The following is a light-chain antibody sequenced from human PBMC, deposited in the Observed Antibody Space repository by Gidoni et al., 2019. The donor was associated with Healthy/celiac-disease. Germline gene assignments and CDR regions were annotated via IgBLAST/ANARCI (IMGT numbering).Light chain of an antibody. CDR1: QSISSY. CDR3: QQSYSTPLFT. CDR2: AAS. J-gene: IGKJ3*01. Sequence: DIQLTQSPSSLSASVGDRVTITCRASQSISSYLNGYQQKPGKAPKLLIYAASSLQSGVPSRLSGSGSGTDFTLTISSLQPEDFATYYCQQSYSTPLFTFGPGTKVDIK. V-gene: IGKV1-39*01.